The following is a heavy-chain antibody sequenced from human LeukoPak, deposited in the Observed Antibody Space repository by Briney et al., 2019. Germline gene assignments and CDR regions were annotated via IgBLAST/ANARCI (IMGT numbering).Heavy chain of an antibody. CDR3: ARDQGSYEFDY. CDR1: GFTFSSYW. V-gene: IGHV3-74*01. J-gene: IGHJ4*02. Sequence: QPGGSLRLSCAASGFTFSSYWMHWVRQAPGKGLVWVSHINSDGSSTSYADSVKGRFTISRDNAKNTLYLQMNSMRAEDTAVYYCARDQGSYEFDYWGQGTLVTVSS. CDR2: INSDGSST. D-gene: IGHD1-26*01.